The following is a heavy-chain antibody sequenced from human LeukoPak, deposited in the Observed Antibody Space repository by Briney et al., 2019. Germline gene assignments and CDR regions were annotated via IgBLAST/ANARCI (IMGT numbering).Heavy chain of an antibody. V-gene: IGHV3-23*01. J-gene: IGHJ6*03. Sequence: PGGSLRLSCAASGFTFSSYAMSWVRQAPGKGLEWVSGIIDSGESTYYANFAKGRFTISRDNSNNTLYLQMNSLRAKDTAVYYCAKLGGQELHNYYVAVCGKGTTVAVSS. CDR1: GFTFSSYA. CDR3: AKLGGQELHNYYVAV. CDR2: IIDSGEST. D-gene: IGHD3-16*01.